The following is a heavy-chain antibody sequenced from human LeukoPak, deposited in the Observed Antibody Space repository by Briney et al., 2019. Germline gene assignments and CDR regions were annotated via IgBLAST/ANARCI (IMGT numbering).Heavy chain of an antibody. J-gene: IGHJ5*02. D-gene: IGHD2-2*01. CDR1: GGSINGNY. CDR3: ARDLAVPPYNWFDP. V-gene: IGHV4-4*07. CDR2: ISASGNT. Sequence: SGTLSLTCSVSGGSINGNYWSWIRQPAGKGLEWIGLISASGNTNYNPSLEGRITMSVDASKNQFSLTLRSVTAADTAVYYCARDLAVPPYNWFDPWGQGTLVTVSS.